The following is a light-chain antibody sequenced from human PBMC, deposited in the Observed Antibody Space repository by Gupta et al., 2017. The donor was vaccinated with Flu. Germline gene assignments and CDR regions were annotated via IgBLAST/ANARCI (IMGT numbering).Light chain of an antibody. J-gene: IGKJ4*01. CDR3: MQSGQFPLT. CDR2: AGS. V-gene: IGKV2D-29*02. CDR1: LSLLHSVGGTY. Sequence: DNLITQSPVSLSVSLGQPAPISCRSRLSLLHSVGGTYLYWYLQRPGQSPQLLIYAGSDRSSGIADRITGSGSGTDFTLEFSRVEAEDVGTYYCMQSGQFPLTFGGGTKVEIK.